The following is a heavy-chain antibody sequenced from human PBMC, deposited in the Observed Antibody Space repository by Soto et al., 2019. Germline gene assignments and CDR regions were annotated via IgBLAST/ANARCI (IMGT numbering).Heavy chain of an antibody. CDR1: GGTFSNYP. V-gene: IGHV1-69*12. D-gene: IGHD5-12*01. CDR2: IIPIFGTV. Sequence: QVQLVQSGAEVKKPGSSVKVSCKASGGTFSNYPISWVRQAPGQGLEWMGGIIPIFGTVNYAQKFQGRVKSTANESTSTAYMELSSLRSEDTAVYYCARGNHRWLQLWYFDLWGRGTLVTVSS. CDR3: ARGNHRWLQLWYFDL. J-gene: IGHJ2*01.